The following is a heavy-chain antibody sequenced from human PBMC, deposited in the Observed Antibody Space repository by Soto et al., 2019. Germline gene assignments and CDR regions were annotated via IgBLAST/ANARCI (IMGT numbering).Heavy chain of an antibody. CDR2: IYHTGTT. V-gene: IGHV4-30-2*01. D-gene: IGHD3-10*01. J-gene: IGHJ4*02. CDR3: ARTVTMVRGVTKVVDKYFGY. Sequence: PSETLSLTCTVSGGSINSGGYSWTWIRQPPGKGLEWIGFIYHTGTTYYNPSLKSRVTISVDRSKNQFSLKLNSVTAADTAVYFCARTVTMVRGVTKVVDKYFGYWGLGTLVTVS. CDR1: GGSINSGGYS.